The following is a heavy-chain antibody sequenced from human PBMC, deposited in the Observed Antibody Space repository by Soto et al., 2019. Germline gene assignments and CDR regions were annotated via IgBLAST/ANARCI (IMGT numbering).Heavy chain of an antibody. CDR3: TRDIGGKVAY. V-gene: IGHV3-74*01. CDR1: GFTFSSYW. D-gene: IGHD3-10*01. Sequence: EVQLVESGGGLVQPGGSLRLSCEASGFTFSSYWMHWVRQVPGKGLLWVSRIGEYGSTINYADSVKGRFTISRDNAKNALYLEMLSLRAEDTALYYCTRDIGGKVAYWGQGILVSVSS. CDR2: IGEYGSTI. J-gene: IGHJ4*02.